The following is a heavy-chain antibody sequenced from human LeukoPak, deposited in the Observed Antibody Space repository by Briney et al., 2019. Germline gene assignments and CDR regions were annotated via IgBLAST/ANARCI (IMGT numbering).Heavy chain of an antibody. D-gene: IGHD4-23*01. CDR2: IQNSGTA. CDR3: GRDLYGGNSIVD. J-gene: IGHJ4*02. CDR1: GGSISGYY. Sequence: PSETLSLTCTVSGGSISGYYWTWIRQPPGKGLEWIGFIQNSGTANYNPSLKSRVTISVDTSKNQFSLKLSSVTAADTAVYYCGRDLYGGNSIVDWGQGTLVTVSS. V-gene: IGHV4-59*01.